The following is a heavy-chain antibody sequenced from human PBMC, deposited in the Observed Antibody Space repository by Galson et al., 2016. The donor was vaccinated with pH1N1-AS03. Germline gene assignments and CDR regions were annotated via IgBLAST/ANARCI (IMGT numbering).Heavy chain of an antibody. CDR2: LYGGGDT. Sequence: SLRLPCAASGFTVSGNYMIWVRQAPGKGLEWVSVLYGGGDTNFADSMKGRFTISRDTSMNTVFLEMSNLRTEDTAVYYCATGTVPGRNWYLDLWGRGTLVTVAS. J-gene: IGHJ2*01. D-gene: IGHD1-1*01. CDR1: GFTVSGNY. V-gene: IGHV3-66*02. CDR3: ATGTVPGRNWYLDL.